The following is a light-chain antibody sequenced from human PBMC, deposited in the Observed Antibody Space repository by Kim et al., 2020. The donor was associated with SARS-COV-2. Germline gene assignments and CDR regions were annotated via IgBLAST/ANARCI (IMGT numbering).Light chain of an antibody. J-gene: IGLJ2*01. Sequence: KTVTSSCTRGDGYIGSESVQWDQQRPGSGHTTVIYEDERRHSRVPDRFAGSIGSSSNSAADCVSRLKTEDEAGDYWQSYDTGVRLVCGGGTQLTVL. CDR3: QSYDTGVRLV. V-gene: IGLV6-57*03. CDR1: DGYIGSES. CDR2: EDE.